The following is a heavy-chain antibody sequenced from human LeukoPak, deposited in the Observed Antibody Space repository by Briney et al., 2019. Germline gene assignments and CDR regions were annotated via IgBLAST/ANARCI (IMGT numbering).Heavy chain of an antibody. D-gene: IGHD3-3*01. Sequence: GESLKISCKGSGYTFSSYWVGWVRQMPGKGLEWMGIIYPGDSDTRYSPSLQGQVTISVDTSIGTAYLQWSSLKASDTAIYYCARQNDFRLDYWGQGTLVTVSS. J-gene: IGHJ4*02. V-gene: IGHV5-51*01. CDR2: IYPGDSDT. CDR1: GYTFSSYW. CDR3: ARQNDFRLDY.